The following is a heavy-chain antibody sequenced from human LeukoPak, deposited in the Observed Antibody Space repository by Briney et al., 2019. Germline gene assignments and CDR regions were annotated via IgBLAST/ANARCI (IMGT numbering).Heavy chain of an antibody. J-gene: IGHJ5*02. Sequence: PSETLSLTCTVSGGSISSSSYYWSWIRQPPGKGLEWIGYIYYSGSTNYNPSLKSRVTISVDTPKNQFSLKLSSVTAADTAVYYCARDKYCSGGSCYSDWFDPWGQGTLVTVSS. V-gene: IGHV4-61*01. D-gene: IGHD2-15*01. CDR1: GGSISSSSYY. CDR3: ARDKYCSGGSCYSDWFDP. CDR2: IYYSGST.